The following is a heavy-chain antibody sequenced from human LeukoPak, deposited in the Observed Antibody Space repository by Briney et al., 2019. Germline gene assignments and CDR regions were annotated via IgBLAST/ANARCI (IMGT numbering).Heavy chain of an antibody. Sequence: PGGSLRLSCAASGFIFKTYAMHWVRQAPGKGLEWVTMIWYDGSNKYYGDSVKGRFTISRDNSKNTLYLQVNSLRAEDTAVYYCAKYRSAWSFDYWGQGTLVTVSS. CDR3: AKYRSAWSFDY. V-gene: IGHV3-33*06. J-gene: IGHJ4*02. D-gene: IGHD6-13*01. CDR2: IWYDGSNK. CDR1: GFIFKTYA.